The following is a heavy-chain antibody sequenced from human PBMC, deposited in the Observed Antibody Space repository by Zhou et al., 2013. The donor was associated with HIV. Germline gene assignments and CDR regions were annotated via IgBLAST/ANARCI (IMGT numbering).Heavy chain of an antibody. Sequence: QVQLVQSGAEVKKPGASMKISCRASGYTFTYYYIHWVRQAPGQGLEWMGIINPSGGFTTYAQRFQGRVTMTRDTSTSTVYMELSSLRSEDTAVYYCARGHYGSDYYYYYYMDVWGKGHGHRLL. V-gene: IGHV1-46*01. CDR1: GYTFTYYY. D-gene: IGHD3-10*01. CDR2: INPSGGFT. CDR3: ARGHYGSDYYYYYYMDV. J-gene: IGHJ6*03.